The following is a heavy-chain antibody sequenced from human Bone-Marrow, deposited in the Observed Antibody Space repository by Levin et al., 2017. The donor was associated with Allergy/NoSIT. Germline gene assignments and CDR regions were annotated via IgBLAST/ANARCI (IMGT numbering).Heavy chain of an antibody. D-gene: IGHD6-6*01. CDR1: GFTFSNYW. Sequence: SCAASGFTFSNYWMSWVRQAPGKGLEWVANINQDGNQKYYVDSLRGRFTISRDNAKNSVYLQMNSLRAEDTGAYYCARIGNSSSSFDYWGRGTLVTVSS. V-gene: IGHV3-7*01. CDR3: ARIGNSSSSFDY. CDR2: INQDGNQK. J-gene: IGHJ4*02.